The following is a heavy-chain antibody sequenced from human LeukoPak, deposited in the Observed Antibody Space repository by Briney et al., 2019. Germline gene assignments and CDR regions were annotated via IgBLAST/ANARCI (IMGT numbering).Heavy chain of an antibody. D-gene: IGHD2-15*01. J-gene: IGHJ4*02. CDR1: GFTFSSSA. CDR3: ARQRGYCSSSSCYFDY. V-gene: IGHV3-23*01. CDR2: INPSGDDT. Sequence: PGGSLRLSCAASGFTFSSSAMSWVRQAPGKGLEWVSAINPSGDDTYYAESVGGRFTISRDNSKNTVYLQMNSLRAEDTAAYYCARQRGYCSSSSCYFDYWGQGTLVTVSS.